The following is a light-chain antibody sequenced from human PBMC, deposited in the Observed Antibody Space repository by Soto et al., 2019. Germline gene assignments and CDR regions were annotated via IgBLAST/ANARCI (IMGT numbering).Light chain of an antibody. CDR3: QQYGSAPFT. Sequence: ETVITQSPATLSVSPGERATLSCRASQSVSSNLAWYQQKPGQAPRLLIYGASSRSTGIPDRFGGSGSGTDFTLTISRLEPEDFAVYYCQQYGSAPFTFGGGTKVDIK. CDR1: QSVSSN. CDR2: GAS. V-gene: IGKV3-20*01. J-gene: IGKJ4*01.